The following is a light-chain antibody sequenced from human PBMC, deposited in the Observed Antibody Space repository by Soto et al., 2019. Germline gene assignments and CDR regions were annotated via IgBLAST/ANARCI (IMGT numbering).Light chain of an antibody. J-gene: IGLJ1*01. V-gene: IGLV2-14*01. Sequence: QSVLTQPASVSGSPGQSITISCTGTSSDVGSYNYVSWYQQHPGKAPKLMIYEFSTRPSGVSSRFSGSKSGNTASLTISGLQAEDEADYYCSSYSSSSTLFGTGTKVTVL. CDR2: EFS. CDR1: SSDVGSYNY. CDR3: SSYSSSSTL.